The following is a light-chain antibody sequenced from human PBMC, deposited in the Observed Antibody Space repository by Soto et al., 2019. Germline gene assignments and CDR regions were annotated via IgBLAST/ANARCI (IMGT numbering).Light chain of an antibody. V-gene: IGKV3D-20*02. Sequence: EIVLTQSPGTLSLSTGERATLSCRASQSVSSSYLAWYQQKPGQAPRLLIYDASNRATGIPARFSGSGSGTDFTLTISSLRPEDFATYYCLQHTNFPLTFGQGTRLEI. CDR2: DAS. CDR1: QSVSSSY. CDR3: LQHTNFPLT. J-gene: IGKJ5*01.